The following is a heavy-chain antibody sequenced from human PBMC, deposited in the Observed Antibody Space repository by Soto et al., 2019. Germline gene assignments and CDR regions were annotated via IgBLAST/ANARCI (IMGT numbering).Heavy chain of an antibody. V-gene: IGHV3-15*07. D-gene: IGHD3-16*01. CDR2: IKSENDGGTI. Sequence: PGGSLRLSCAASGFTFKTAWMNWVRQTPGKGLEWVGRIKSENDGGTIDYAAPVKGRFIISRDDSKNTVYLEMNSLNTEDTAVYYCAADSPAWGAYAFDCWGQGILVTVSS. CDR1: GFTFKTAW. CDR3: AADSPAWGAYAFDC. J-gene: IGHJ4*02.